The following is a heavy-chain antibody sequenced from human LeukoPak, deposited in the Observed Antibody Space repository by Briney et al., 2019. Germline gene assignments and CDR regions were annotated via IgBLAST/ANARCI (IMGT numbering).Heavy chain of an antibody. CDR1: GASVSSGTYF. CDR2: ISHSGST. Sequence: SETLPLTCTVSGASVSSGTYFWTWIRQPPGKGLEWIGYISHSGSTNYNPSLKSRVTISLDASKNQFSLKLSSVTAADTAVYFCARSPSGYRFDYWGQRTLVTVSS. CDR3: ARSPSGYRFDY. V-gene: IGHV4-61*01. J-gene: IGHJ5*01. D-gene: IGHD3-22*01.